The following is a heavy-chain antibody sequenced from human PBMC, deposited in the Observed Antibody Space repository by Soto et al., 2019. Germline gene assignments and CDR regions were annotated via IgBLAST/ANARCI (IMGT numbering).Heavy chain of an antibody. CDR1: GFTFSSYA. CDR2: ISGSGGST. V-gene: IGHV3-23*01. Sequence: GGSLRLSCAASGFTFSSYAMSWVRQAPGKGLEWVSAISGSGGSTYYADSVKGRFTISRDNSKNTLYLQMNSLRSDDTAMYYCARRLAVAGHEYFQHWGQGTLVTVSS. D-gene: IGHD6-19*01. CDR3: ARRLAVAGHEYFQH. J-gene: IGHJ1*01.